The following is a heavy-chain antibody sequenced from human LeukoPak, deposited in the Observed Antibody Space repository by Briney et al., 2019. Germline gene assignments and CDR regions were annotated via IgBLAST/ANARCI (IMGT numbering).Heavy chain of an antibody. D-gene: IGHD6-13*01. CDR3: ARARSRSWYGNWFDP. V-gene: IGHV1-8*01. CDR2: MNPNSGNT. CDR1: GYTFTSYD. J-gene: IGHJ5*02. Sequence: ASVKVSCKASGYTFTSYDINWVRQATGQGLEWMGWMNPNSGNTGYAQKFQGRVTMTRNTSISTAYMELSSLRSEETAVYYCARARSRSWYGNWFDPWGQGTLVTVSS.